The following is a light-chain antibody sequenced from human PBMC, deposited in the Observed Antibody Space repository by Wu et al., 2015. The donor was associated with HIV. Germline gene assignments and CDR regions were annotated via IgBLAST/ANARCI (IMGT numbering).Light chain of an antibody. V-gene: IGKV1-39*01. J-gene: IGKJ2*03. CDR3: QQSYSIPYG. CDR2: AAS. CDR1: QSISSY. Sequence: DIQMTQSPSSLSASVGDRVTITCRASQSISSYLNWYQQKPGEVPKLLIYAASSLESGVPSRFSGSGSGTDFTLTISSLQLEDFATYYCQQSYSIPYGFGQGTKLEIK.